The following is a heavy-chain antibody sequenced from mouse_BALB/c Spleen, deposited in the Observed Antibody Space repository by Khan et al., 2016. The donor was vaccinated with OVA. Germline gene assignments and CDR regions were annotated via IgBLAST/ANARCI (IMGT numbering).Heavy chain of an antibody. J-gene: IGHJ2*01. Sequence: QVQLQQSGAELVKAGASVKMSCKASGYTFTSYWMHWVKQRLGQGLEWFAETNPTNGRTYYNEKFKSKATLTVDKSSSTAYMLLSGPTFEDSAVYYCARIKKIVATYFGYWGQGTTLTVSS. CDR2: TNPTNGRT. CDR1: GYTFTSYW. CDR3: ARIKKIVATYFGY. D-gene: IGHD1-1*01. V-gene: IGHV1S81*02.